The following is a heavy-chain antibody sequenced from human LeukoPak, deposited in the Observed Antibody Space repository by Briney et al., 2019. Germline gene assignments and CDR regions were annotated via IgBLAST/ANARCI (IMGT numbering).Heavy chain of an antibody. D-gene: IGHD2-2*01. CDR2: INHSGST. J-gene: IGHJ4*02. V-gene: IGHV4-34*01. Sequence: SETLSLTCTVSGVSISSYYWSWIRQPPGKGLEWIGEINHSGSTNYNPSLKSRVTISVDTSKNQFSLKLSSVTAADTAVYYCAGYCSSTSCPSGYFDYWGQGTLVTVSS. CDR1: GVSISSYY. CDR3: AGYCSSTSCPSGYFDY.